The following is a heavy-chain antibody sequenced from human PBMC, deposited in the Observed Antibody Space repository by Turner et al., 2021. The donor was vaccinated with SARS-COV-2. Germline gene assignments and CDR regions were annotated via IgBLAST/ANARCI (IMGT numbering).Heavy chain of an antibody. CDR3: ARSSTSSNRFDY. D-gene: IGHD6-13*01. Sequence: QVQLQESGPGLVKPSQTLSRTCTVSGGSIGSGGYYWSWIRQHPGKGLEWIGYIYNSGNTYYTPSLKSRVTISVDSSKNQFSLKLSSVTAADTAVYFCARSSTSSNRFDYWGQGTLVTVSS. J-gene: IGHJ4*02. V-gene: IGHV4-31*03. CDR1: GGSIGSGGYY. CDR2: IYNSGNT.